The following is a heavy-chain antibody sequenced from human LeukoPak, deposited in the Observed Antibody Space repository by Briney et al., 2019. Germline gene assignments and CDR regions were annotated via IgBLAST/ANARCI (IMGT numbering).Heavy chain of an antibody. J-gene: IGHJ4*02. CDR3: ARIWTTVTSLPY. CDR1: GFSLSTSGMS. V-gene: IGHV2-70*11. D-gene: IGHD4-17*01. Sequence: SGPTLVNPTQTLTLTCTFSGFSLSTSGMSVSWIRQPPGKALEWLARIDWDDDKYYSTSLKTRLTVSKGTSKNQVVLTMTTMDPVDTATYYCARIWTTVTSLPYWGQGTLVTVSS. CDR2: IDWDDDK.